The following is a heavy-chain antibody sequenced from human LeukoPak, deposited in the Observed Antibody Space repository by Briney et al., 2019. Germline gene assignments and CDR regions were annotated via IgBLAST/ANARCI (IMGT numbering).Heavy chain of an antibody. J-gene: IGHJ4*02. D-gene: IGHD6-13*01. CDR2: IRYDGSNK. Sequence: GGSLRLSCAASGFTFSSYGMHWVRQAPGKGLEWVGCIRYDGSNKYYADSVKGRFTLSRDNSKNTLYLQMNSLRAEDTAVYYCAKDKGSSWYGGPDYWGQGTLVTVSS. CDR3: AKDKGSSWYGGPDY. CDR1: GFTFSSYG. V-gene: IGHV3-30*02.